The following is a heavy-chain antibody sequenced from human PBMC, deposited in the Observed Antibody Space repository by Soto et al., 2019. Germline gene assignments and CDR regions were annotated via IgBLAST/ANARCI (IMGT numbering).Heavy chain of an antibody. D-gene: IGHD3-22*01. CDR1: GFAFSSYA. CDR3: ARAQPTYSSSYFDY. Sequence: GGSLRLSCAASGFAFSSYAMSWVRQAPGKGLEWVSTISGRGDDTYYTDSVKGRFTISRDNSKNTLYVHMNSLRAEDTAVYYCARAQPTYSSSYFDYWGQGTLVTVSS. J-gene: IGHJ4*02. CDR2: ISGRGDDT. V-gene: IGHV3-23*01.